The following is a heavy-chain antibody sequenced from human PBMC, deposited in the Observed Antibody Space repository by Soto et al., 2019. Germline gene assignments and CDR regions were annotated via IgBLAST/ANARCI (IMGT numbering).Heavy chain of an antibody. CDR2: IYYRGNA. V-gene: IGHV4-39*01. D-gene: IGHD3-9*01. J-gene: IGHJ4*02. CDR3: ARLEGLATTSYYFDF. Sequence: PSETLALTCSVSDDSINSDKYYWGWIRQPPGKGLEWIGSIYYRGNAYYNPSLQTRVTISLDKSKSQFSLKLNSVTAADSAVYFSARLEGLATTSYYFDFWGPGALVTVSS. CDR1: DDSINSDKYY.